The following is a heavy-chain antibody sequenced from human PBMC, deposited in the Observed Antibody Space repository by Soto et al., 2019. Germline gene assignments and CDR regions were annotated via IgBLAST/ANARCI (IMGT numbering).Heavy chain of an antibody. J-gene: IGHJ5*02. Sequence: SVKVSCKASGGTFSSYAISWVRQAPGQGLEWMGGIIPIFGTANYAQKFQGRVTITADKSTSTAYMELSSLRSEDTAVYYCARGGYYDSSGYYYSFWFDPWGQGTLVTVSS. D-gene: IGHD3-22*01. CDR3: ARGGYYDSSGYYYSFWFDP. CDR1: GGTFSSYA. CDR2: IIPIFGTA. V-gene: IGHV1-69*06.